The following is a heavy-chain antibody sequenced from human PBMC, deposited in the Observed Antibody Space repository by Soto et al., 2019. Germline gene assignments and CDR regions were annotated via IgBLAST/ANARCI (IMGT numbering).Heavy chain of an antibody. Sequence: PGESLKISSKGSGYDFTNYWISWVRQTPGRGLEWMGMIYPGDSDIRYNPSFRGRVTISADKSITSAFVQWGSLKASDSAIYYCAGFRAPRRQLISMSFHLWGLGTLVTVSS. CDR3: AGFRAPRRQLISMSFHL. V-gene: IGHV5-51*01. CDR2: IYPGDSDI. CDR1: GYDFTNYW. D-gene: IGHD6-13*01. J-gene: IGHJ4*03.